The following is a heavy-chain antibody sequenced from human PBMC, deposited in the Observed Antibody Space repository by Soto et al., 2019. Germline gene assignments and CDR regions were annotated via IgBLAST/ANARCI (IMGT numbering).Heavy chain of an antibody. J-gene: IGHJ4*02. CDR1: GGTFSSYA. D-gene: IGHD2-15*01. CDR2: IIPIFGTA. Sequence: SVKVSCKASGGTFSSYAISWVRQAPGQGLEWMGGIIPIFGTANYAQKFQGRVTITADESTSTAYMELSSLRSEDTAVYYCAKSGCSGGSCYRRREFDYWGQGTLVTVSS. V-gene: IGHV1-69*13. CDR3: AKSGCSGGSCYRRREFDY.